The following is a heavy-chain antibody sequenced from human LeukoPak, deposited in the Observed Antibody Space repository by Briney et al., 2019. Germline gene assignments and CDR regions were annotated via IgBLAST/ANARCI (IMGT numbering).Heavy chain of an antibody. CDR1: GGSISSSSYY. V-gene: IGHV4-39*07. CDR3: ARGPTHYYYYYGMDV. J-gene: IGHJ6*02. CDR2: IYHSGST. Sequence: PSETLSLTCTVSGGSISSSSYYWGWIRQPPGKGLEWIGSIYHSGSTNYNPSLKSRVTISADTSKNQFSLKLSSVTAADTAVYYCARGPTHYYYYYGMDVWGQGTTVTVSS.